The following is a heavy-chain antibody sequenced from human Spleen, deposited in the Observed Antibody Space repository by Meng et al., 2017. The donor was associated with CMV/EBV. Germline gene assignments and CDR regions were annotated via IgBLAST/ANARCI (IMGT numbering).Heavy chain of an antibody. V-gene: IGHV3-48*04. CDR2: ISSSSRTK. CDR3: AREISGNSLDY. D-gene: IGHD4-23*01. CDR1: EFTFSSYN. J-gene: IGHJ4*02. Sequence: GGSLRLSCAASEFTFSSYNMNWVRQAPGKGLEWVSYISSSSRTKYYADSVKGRFTVSRDNPKNSLYLQMNSLRAEDTAVYYCAREISGNSLDYWGQGTVVTVSS.